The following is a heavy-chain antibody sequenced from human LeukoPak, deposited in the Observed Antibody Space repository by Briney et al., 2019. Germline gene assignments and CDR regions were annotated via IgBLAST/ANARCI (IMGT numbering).Heavy chain of an antibody. Sequence: PSETLSLTCTVSGGSISSSSYYWGWIRQPPGKGLEWIGSIYYSGITYYNPSLKSRVTISVDTSKNQFSLKLSSVTAADTAVYYCARDLDGDFDYWGQGTLVTVSS. CDR2: IYYSGIT. J-gene: IGHJ4*02. CDR3: ARDLDGDFDY. V-gene: IGHV4-39*07. D-gene: IGHD4-17*01. CDR1: GGSISSSSYY.